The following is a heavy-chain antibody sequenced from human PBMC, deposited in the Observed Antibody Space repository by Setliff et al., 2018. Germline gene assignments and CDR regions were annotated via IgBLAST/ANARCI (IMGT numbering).Heavy chain of an antibody. D-gene: IGHD2-2*01. CDR1: GDSFSDYY. Sequence: PSETLSLTCVVYGDSFSDYYWSWIRQPPGKGLEWSEEINHRGSTNDSPSLRSRVTMSVDTSKKQLSLKLSTVTAADTAVYYCARERMRGSCSGPSCTYDPFDIWGQGTPVTV. V-gene: IGHV4-34*01. CDR3: ARERMRGSCSGPSCTYDPFDI. J-gene: IGHJ3*02. CDR2: INHRGST.